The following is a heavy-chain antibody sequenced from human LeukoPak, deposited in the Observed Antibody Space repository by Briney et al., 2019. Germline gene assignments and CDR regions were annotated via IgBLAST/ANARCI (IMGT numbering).Heavy chain of an antibody. CDR2: INHNGNT. CDR1: YGSFSGYY. Sequence: SETLSLTCTVFYGSFSGYYWSWIRQPPGKGLEWIGEINHNGNTNYNPSLKSRVTMSVDTSKNQFSLKLSSVTAADTAVYYCARDVAAAAPTRGHYYYYYMDVWGKGTTVTVSS. J-gene: IGHJ6*03. V-gene: IGHV4-34*01. D-gene: IGHD6-13*01. CDR3: ARDVAAAAPTRGHYYYYYMDV.